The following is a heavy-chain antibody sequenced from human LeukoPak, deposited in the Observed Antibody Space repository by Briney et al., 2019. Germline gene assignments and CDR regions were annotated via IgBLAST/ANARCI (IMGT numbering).Heavy chain of an antibody. J-gene: IGHJ4*02. V-gene: IGHV1-3*01. Sequence: GASVTVSCKASGYIFIDYAMHWVRQAPGQRLEWMGWINAGNGNTKYSQNFQGRVTITSDTSARTAYMQLSSLRSEDTAVYYCAREWGLTTALDYWGQGTLVTVSS. CDR1: GYIFIDYA. D-gene: IGHD4/OR15-4a*01. CDR2: INAGNGNT. CDR3: AREWGLTTALDY.